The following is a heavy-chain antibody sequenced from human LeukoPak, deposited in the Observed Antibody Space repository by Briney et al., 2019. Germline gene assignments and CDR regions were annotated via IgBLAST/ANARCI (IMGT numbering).Heavy chain of an antibody. CDR2: ISFDGSNK. V-gene: IGHV3-30*18. D-gene: IGHD2-2*01. CDR3: AKDHQEIVVVPAATAYYYGMDV. J-gene: IGHJ6*02. Sequence: GRSRRLSCAPSGFTFSSYGMHWVRQAPGKGLEWGAVISFDGSNKYYADSVKGRFTTARDNSKNTLYLQMNRLRADDTAVYYCAKDHQEIVVVPAATAYYYGMDVWGQGATVTVSS. CDR1: GFTFSSYG.